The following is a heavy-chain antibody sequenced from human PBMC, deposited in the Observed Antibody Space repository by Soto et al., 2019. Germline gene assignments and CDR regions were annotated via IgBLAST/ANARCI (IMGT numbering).Heavy chain of an antibody. V-gene: IGHV4-4*08. CDR3: ASVGGLRRTVTTYPDYYYYYGMDV. D-gene: IGHD4-17*01. J-gene: IGHJ6*02. Sequence: SETLSLTCSVSGASIRSYYWHWIRQPPGKGLEWVGYVYTSNYNMYSTALTSRVTISMDTSKSQVYLRLNSVTAADTAVNYCASVGGLRRTVTTYPDYYYYYGMDVWGQGTTVTVSS. CDR2: VYTSNYN. CDR1: GASIRSYY.